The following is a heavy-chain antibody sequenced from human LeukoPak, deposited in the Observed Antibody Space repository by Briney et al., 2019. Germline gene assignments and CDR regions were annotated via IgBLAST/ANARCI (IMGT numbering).Heavy chain of an antibody. D-gene: IGHD3-10*01. J-gene: IGHJ4*02. V-gene: IGHV4-34*01. CDR1: GGSFSGFY. CDR3: ARSPYGSGSYYND. Sequence: PSDTLSLTCAVYGGSFSGFYWSWIRHVPGKGLEWIGEINYTGSTSYNPSLKSRVTISVDTSQNQFSLKLGSVTAADTAVYYCARSPYGSGSYYNDWGQGTLVTASS. CDR2: INYTGST.